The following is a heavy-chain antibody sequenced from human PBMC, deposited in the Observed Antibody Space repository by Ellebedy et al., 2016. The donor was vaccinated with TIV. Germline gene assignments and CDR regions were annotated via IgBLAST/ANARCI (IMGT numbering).Heavy chain of an antibody. Sequence: SETLSLXXTVSGGSISSYYWSWIRQPPGKGLEWIGYIYYSGSTNYNPSLKSRVTISVDTSKNQFSLKLSSVTAADTAVYYCARDGVVTARPFDYWGQGTLATVSS. D-gene: IGHD2-21*02. CDR2: IYYSGST. CDR3: ARDGVVTARPFDY. J-gene: IGHJ4*02. V-gene: IGHV4-59*12. CDR1: GGSISSYY.